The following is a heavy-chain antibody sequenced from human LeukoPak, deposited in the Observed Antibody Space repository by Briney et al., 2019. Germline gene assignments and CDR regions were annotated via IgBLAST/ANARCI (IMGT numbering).Heavy chain of an antibody. V-gene: IGHV3-23*01. Sequence: GGSLRLSGAASGFTFSSYAMSWVRQAPGKGLEWVSAISGSGGSTYYADSVKGRFTISRDNSKNTLYLQMNSLRAEDTAVYYCAKDGGEYYDILTGYYPRLYYMDVWGKGTTVTISS. CDR1: GFTFSSYA. CDR3: AKDGGEYYDILTGYYPRLYYMDV. J-gene: IGHJ6*03. D-gene: IGHD3-9*01. CDR2: ISGSGGST.